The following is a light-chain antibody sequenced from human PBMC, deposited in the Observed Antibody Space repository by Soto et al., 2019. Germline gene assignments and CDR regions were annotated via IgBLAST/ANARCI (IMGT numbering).Light chain of an antibody. CDR2: AAS. CDR1: QSVSSN. Sequence: EIVMTQSPATLSVSPGERATLSCRASQSVSSNLAWYQQKPGQAPRLLIYAASTRATGIPARFSGSGSGTVFTLTISSLQSEDFAVYYCQQYNTWLRPTFGPGTKVDIK. CDR3: QQYNTWLRPT. V-gene: IGKV3-15*01. J-gene: IGKJ3*01.